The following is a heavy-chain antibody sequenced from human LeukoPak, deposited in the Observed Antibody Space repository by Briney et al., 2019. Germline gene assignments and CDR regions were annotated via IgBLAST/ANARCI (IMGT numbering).Heavy chain of an antibody. J-gene: IGHJ4*02. V-gene: IGHV3-21*01. CDR3: ARDRAYYYDSSGPGGDY. CDR2: ISSSSSYI. CDR1: GFTFSSYS. Sequence: GGSLRLSCAASGFTFSSYSMNWVRQAPGKGLEWVSSISSSSSYIYYADSVKGRFTISRDNAKNSLYLQMNSLRAEDTAVYYCARDRAYYYDSSGPGGDYWGQGTLVTVSS. D-gene: IGHD3-22*01.